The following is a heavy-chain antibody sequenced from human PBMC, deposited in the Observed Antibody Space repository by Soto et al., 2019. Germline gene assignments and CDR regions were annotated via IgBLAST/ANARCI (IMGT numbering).Heavy chain of an antibody. V-gene: IGHV3-23*01. CDR3: AKKTLGPITLPALYYFDY. CDR2: ISGGGDAT. CDR1: GFTFGNYA. J-gene: IGHJ4*02. D-gene: IGHD7-27*01. Sequence: EVQLLESGGGLVQPGGSLRLSCAASGFTFGNYAFSWVRQAPGKGLEWVSVISGGGDATYYPDSVKGRFTTSRDNSNNTGYVEMNRPRAEDTAVYYCAKKTLGPITLPALYYFDYWGQGTLVTVSS.